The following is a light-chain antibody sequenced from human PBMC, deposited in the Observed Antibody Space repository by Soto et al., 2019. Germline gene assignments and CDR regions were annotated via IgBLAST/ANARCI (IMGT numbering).Light chain of an antibody. J-gene: IGKJ1*01. CDR3: QQRTLWPRT. V-gene: IGKV3-11*01. CDR2: GAS. CDR1: QSLSGT. Sequence: EIVLTQSPATLSLSPGERATLSCRASQSLSGTLAWFQQKPGQPPRLLIYGASNRATGISARFTASGSGTDFTLTISSLEPEDFAVYYCQQRTLWPRTFGQGTKVEIK.